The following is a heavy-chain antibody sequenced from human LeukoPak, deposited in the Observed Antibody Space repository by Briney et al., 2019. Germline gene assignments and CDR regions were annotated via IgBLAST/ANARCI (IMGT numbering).Heavy chain of an antibody. CDR2: IYYSGST. V-gene: IGHV4-39*01. CDR1: GGSISSSSYY. J-gene: IGHJ4*02. CDR3: ARYRLVRYYFDY. D-gene: IGHD6-19*01. Sequence: SETLSLTCTVSGGSISSSSYYWVWIRQPPGKGLEWIGSIYYSGSTYYNPSLKSRVTISVDTSKNQFSLKLSSVTAADTAVYYCARYRLVRYYFDYWGQGTLITVSS.